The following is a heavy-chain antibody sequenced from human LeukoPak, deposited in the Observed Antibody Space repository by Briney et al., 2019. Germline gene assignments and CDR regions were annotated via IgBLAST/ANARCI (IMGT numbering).Heavy chain of an antibody. Sequence: PSQTLSLTCAVSGGSISSGGYSWSWIRQPPGKGLEWIGYIYHSGSTYYNPSLKSRVTISVDRSKNQFSLKLSSVTAADTAVYYCARDGSGSGRFDAFDIWGQGTMVTVSS. V-gene: IGHV4-30-2*01. CDR3: ARDGSGSGRFDAFDI. D-gene: IGHD3-10*01. CDR1: GGSISSGGYS. CDR2: IYHSGST. J-gene: IGHJ3*02.